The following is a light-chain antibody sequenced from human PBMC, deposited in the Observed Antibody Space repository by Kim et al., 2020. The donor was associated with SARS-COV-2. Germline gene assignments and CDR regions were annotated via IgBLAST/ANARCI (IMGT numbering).Light chain of an antibody. V-gene: IGKV1-39*01. J-gene: IGKJ2*01. CDR3: QQSYSLPYI. CDR1: QTIGRF. CDR2: AAS. Sequence: SASVGDRVTITCRASQTIGRFLNWYQQRPGKAPNLLIYAASNLQGGVPSRFSGSGSGTVFTLTISSLQPEDFATYYCQQSYSLPYIFGQGTKLEI.